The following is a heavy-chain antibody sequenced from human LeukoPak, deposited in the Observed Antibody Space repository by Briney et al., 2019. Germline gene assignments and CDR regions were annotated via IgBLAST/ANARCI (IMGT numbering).Heavy chain of an antibody. V-gene: IGHV4-59*08. J-gene: IGHJ4*02. Sequence: SETLSLTCTVSGGSISSYYWTWTRQPPGKGLEWIGYIFYSGSTNYNPSLQSRVTMSVDTSKNQFSLKLSSVTATDTAVYFCARGTYYYGSGSWFDYWGQGTLVTVSS. CDR1: GGSISSYY. D-gene: IGHD3-10*01. CDR3: ARGTYYYGSGSWFDY. CDR2: IFYSGST.